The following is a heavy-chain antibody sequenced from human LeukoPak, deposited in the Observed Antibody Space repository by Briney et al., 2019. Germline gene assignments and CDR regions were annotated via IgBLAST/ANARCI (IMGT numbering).Heavy chain of an antibody. CDR1: GYTFTSYD. CDR3: ARGLVDTALDY. D-gene: IGHD5-18*01. J-gene: IGHJ4*02. V-gene: IGHV1-8*01. CDR2: MNPNSGKT. Sequence: ASVKVSCTASGYTFTSYDINWGRQATGQGLEWMGWMNPNSGKTGYAQKFQGRVTMTRNTSISTAYMELSSLRSEDTAVYYCARGLVDTALDYWGQGTLVTASS.